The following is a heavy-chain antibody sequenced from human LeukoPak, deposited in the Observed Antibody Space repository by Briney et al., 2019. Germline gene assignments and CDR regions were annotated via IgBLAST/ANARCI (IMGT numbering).Heavy chain of an antibody. J-gene: IGHJ4*02. CDR3: VRHSLGTYYFDL. D-gene: IGHD1-26*01. CDR2: IYPDDSDT. Sequence: GESLKISCKGSGYSFTSYWIGWVRQMPGKGLESMGIIYPDDSDTRYTPSFQGQVTFSADKSSGTAYLQWTSLKASDTAMYYCVRHSLGTYYFDLWGQGTPVTVSS. V-gene: IGHV5-51*01. CDR1: GYSFTSYW.